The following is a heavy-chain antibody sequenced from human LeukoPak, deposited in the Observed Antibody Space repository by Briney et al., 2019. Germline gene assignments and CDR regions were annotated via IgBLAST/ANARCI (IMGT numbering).Heavy chain of an antibody. D-gene: IGHD5/OR15-5a*01. CDR1: GFTFSSYN. J-gene: IGHJ5*02. V-gene: IGHV3-21*01. CDR2: ISSGSSYI. CDR3: ARGLPLQFIVRALDP. Sequence: HWGSLRLSCAASGFTFSSYNMNWVRQAPGKGLEWVSSISSGSSYIYYADSVKGRFTISRDNAKNSLYLQMNSLTVEDTAVYYCARGLPLQFIVRALDPRGRGTLVTVSS.